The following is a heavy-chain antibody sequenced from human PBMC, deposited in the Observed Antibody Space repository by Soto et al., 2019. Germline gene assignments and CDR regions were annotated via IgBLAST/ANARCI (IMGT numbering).Heavy chain of an antibody. CDR3: ARVDCRPSKCYSLYYGRDV. CDR2: MNQEGGEK. V-gene: IGHV3-7*04. D-gene: IGHD2-8*01. Sequence: EVQLVESGGGLVQPGGSLRLSCAASGFTFSSYWMTWFRQAPGKGLEWVADMNQEGGEKYYVDSVKGRFTISRDNDKTSLYLHMNSLRGEDTAVYYCARVDCRPSKCYSLYYGRDVWGQGNPVTVSS. CDR1: GFTFSSYW. J-gene: IGHJ6*02.